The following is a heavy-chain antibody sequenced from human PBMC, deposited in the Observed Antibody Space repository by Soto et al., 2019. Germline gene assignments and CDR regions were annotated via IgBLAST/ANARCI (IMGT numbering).Heavy chain of an antibody. Sequence: GPGGSSETLSLTCTVSGGTVSGGSISTYYWSWIRQPPGKGLEWIGYIYYSGRTNYNASLKSRVTISVDTSKNQFSLKLSSVTAADTAVYYCARDLGRVHPENNFYYYGMDGWAQGTTVTFSS. CDR2: IYYSGRT. CDR1: GGSISTYY. V-gene: IGHV4-59*01. D-gene: IGHD3-3*01. CDR3: ARDLGRVHPENNFYYYGMDG. J-gene: IGHJ6*02.